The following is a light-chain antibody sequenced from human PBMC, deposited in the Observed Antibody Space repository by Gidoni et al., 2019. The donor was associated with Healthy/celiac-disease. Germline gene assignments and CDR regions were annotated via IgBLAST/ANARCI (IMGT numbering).Light chain of an antibody. Sequence: EIVLTQSLATLPLSPGERATLSCRASQSVSSSYLAWYQQNPGQAPMLLIYGASSRATGIPDRVSGSGSGTDFTLTISRLEPEDFAVYYCQQYGSTRCTFGQGTKVEIK. CDR2: GAS. CDR1: QSVSSSY. J-gene: IGKJ1*01. V-gene: IGKV3-20*01. CDR3: QQYGSTRCT.